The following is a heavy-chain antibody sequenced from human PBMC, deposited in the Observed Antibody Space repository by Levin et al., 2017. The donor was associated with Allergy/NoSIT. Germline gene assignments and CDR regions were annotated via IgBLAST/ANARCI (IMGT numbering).Heavy chain of an antibody. D-gene: IGHD3-22*01. V-gene: IGHV5-51*01. CDR1: GYSFTSYW. J-gene: IGHJ3*02. Sequence: PGESLKISCKGSGYSFTSYWIGWVRQMPGKGLEWMGIIYPGDSDTRYSPSFQGQVTISADKSISTAYLQWSSVKASDTAMYYCASLAYDSSGDYPRRAFDSWGQGTMVTVSS. CDR2: IYPGDSDT. CDR3: ASLAYDSSGDYPRRAFDS.